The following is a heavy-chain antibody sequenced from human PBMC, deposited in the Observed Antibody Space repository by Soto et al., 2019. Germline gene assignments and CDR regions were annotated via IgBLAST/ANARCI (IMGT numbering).Heavy chain of an antibody. V-gene: IGHV1-69*13. CDR2: IIPIFGTA. Sequence: ASVKVSCKASGGTFSSYAISWVRQAPGQGLEWMGGIIPIFGTANYAQKFQGRVTITADESTSTAYMELSSLRSEDTAVYYCARGTYYDILTSYGMDVWGQGTTVTVSS. CDR1: GGTFSSYA. J-gene: IGHJ6*02. D-gene: IGHD3-9*01. CDR3: ARGTYYDILTSYGMDV.